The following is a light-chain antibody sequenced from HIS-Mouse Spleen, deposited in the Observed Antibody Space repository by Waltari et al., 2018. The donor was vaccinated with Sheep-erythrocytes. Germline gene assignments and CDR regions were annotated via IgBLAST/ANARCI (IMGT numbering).Light chain of an antibody. CDR1: SSDVWSYNL. CDR2: EGS. J-gene: IGLJ2*01. V-gene: IGLV2-23*01. Sequence: QSALTQPASVSGSPGQSITISCTGTSSDVWSYNLFSWYQQHPGKAPKLMIYEGSKRPSGVSNRFSGSKSGNTASLTISGLQAEDEADYYCCSYAGSSTSVVFGGGTKLTVL. CDR3: CSYAGSSTSVV.